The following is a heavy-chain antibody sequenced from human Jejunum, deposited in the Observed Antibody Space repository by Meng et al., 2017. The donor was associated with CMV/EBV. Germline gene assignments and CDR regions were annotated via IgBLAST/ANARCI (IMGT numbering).Heavy chain of an antibody. Sequence: AAAGFSFGDYLMHWVRQVPGKELVWVLRIKYDGSSTTYADSVKGRFTISRDNAQNTVYLQMNSLRAEDTAIYYCAKYCSSGDCLDYWGQGTLVTVSS. J-gene: IGHJ4*02. CDR1: GFSFGDYL. D-gene: IGHD2-15*01. V-gene: IGHV3-74*03. CDR2: IKYDGSST. CDR3: AKYCSSGDCLDY.